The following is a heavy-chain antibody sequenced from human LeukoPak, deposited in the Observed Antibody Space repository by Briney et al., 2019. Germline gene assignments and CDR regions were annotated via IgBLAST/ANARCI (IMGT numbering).Heavy chain of an antibody. Sequence: GGSLRLSCAASGFTFSSYWMHWVRQAPGKGLVWVSRINSDGSSTSYADSVKGRFTISRDNAKNTLYLQMNSLRAEDTAVYYCAKQTHKKDGYFDYWGQGTLVTVSS. CDR2: INSDGSST. J-gene: IGHJ4*02. V-gene: IGHV3-74*01. D-gene: IGHD5-24*01. CDR3: AKQTHKKDGYFDY. CDR1: GFTFSSYW.